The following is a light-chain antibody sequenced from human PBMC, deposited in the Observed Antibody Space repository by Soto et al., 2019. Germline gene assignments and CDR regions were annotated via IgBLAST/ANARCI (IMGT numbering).Light chain of an antibody. Sequence: QSLLTQPPSVSGAPGQRVTISCTGSSSNIGTGYDVHWYQQLPGTAPKLLISGNNNRPSGVPDRFSGSKSGTSASLAITGLQAEDEADYYCQSYDSTLSGVFGGGTKLTVL. CDR2: GNN. CDR3: QSYDSTLSGV. CDR1: SSNIGTGYD. J-gene: IGLJ2*01. V-gene: IGLV1-40*01.